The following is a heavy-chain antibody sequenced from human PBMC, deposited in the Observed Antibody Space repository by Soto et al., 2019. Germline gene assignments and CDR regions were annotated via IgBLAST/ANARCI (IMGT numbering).Heavy chain of an antibody. CDR3: ASLGPWLGEPWRGQYFDF. J-gene: IGHJ4*02. CDR1: GYSVTSYY. Sequence: QVQLVQSGAEVRKPGASVKVSCKASGYSVTSYYIHWVRQAPGQGLEWMGIINPSGDTTTYAQRFQGRVTMTKNTYTNTIFMGLSSLTSEVTAVYFCASLGPWLGEPWRGQYFDFWGQGTLVTVSS. V-gene: IGHV1-46*03. D-gene: IGHD3-10*01. CDR2: INPSGDTT.